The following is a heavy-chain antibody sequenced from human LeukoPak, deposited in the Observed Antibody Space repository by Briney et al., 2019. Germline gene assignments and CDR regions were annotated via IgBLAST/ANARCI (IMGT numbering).Heavy chain of an antibody. CDR3: ARESSGWFGY. D-gene: IGHD6-19*01. J-gene: IGHJ4*02. CDR1: GYTFSDHY. Sequence: GASVKVSCKASGYTFSDHYLHWVRQAPGQGLEWMGRIIPILGIANYAQKFQGRVTITADKSTSTAYMELSSLRSEDTAVYYCARESSGWFGYWGQGTLVTVSS. CDR2: IIPILGIA. V-gene: IGHV1-69*04.